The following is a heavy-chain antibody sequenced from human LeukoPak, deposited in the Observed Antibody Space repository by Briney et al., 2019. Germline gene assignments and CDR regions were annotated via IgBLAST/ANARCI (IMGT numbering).Heavy chain of an antibody. CDR2: ISASGHST. CDR3: AKGKVNHDGAFDI. D-gene: IGHD1-14*01. CDR1: GFNFGVYA. J-gene: IGHJ3*02. Sequence: GGSLRLSCTGSGFNFGVYAMSWFRQAPGKGLEWVSTISASGHSTYYAASVKGRFTISRDNSQHTLSLQMNSLRAEDTALYYCAKGKVNHDGAFDIWGQGTMVTVSS. V-gene: IGHV3-23*01.